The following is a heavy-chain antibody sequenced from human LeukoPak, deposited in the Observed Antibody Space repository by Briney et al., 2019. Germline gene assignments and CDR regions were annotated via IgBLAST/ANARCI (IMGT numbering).Heavy chain of an antibody. CDR2: ISSSSSTI. Sequence: GGSLRLSCAASGFTFSSYEMNWVRQAPGKGLEWVSYISSSSSTIYYADSVKGRFTISRDNAKNSLYLQMNGLRDEDTAVYYCARAFEAGAWFGMDVWGQGTTVTASS. D-gene: IGHD3-9*01. V-gene: IGHV3-48*02. CDR3: ARAFEAGAWFGMDV. CDR1: GFTFSSYE. J-gene: IGHJ6*02.